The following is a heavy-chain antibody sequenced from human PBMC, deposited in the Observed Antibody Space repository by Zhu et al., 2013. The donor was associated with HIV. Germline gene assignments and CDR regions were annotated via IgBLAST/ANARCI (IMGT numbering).Heavy chain of an antibody. CDR3: ARPRTPRSIVYYYGMDV. J-gene: IGHJ6*02. Sequence: QVQLVQSGAEVKKPGSSVKVSCKASGGTFSSYAISWVRQAPGQGLEWMGGIIPIFGTANYAQKFQGRVTITADESTSTAYMELSSLRSEDTAVYYCARPRTPRSIVYYYGMDVWGQGTTVTVSS. CDR1: GGTFSSYA. D-gene: IGHD2-15*01. V-gene: IGHV1-69*01. CDR2: IIPIFGTA.